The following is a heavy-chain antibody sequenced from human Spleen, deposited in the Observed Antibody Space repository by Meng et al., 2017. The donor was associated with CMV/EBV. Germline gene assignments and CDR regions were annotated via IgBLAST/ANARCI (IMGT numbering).Heavy chain of an antibody. Sequence: ASVKVSCKASGYYFTDYYIHWVRQAPGQGLEWMGMINPSGGSTHYAQKFRGRVTLTRDTSTSTVYMQLSSLRSEDTAVYYCARDMVSFGYFGYWGQGMLVTVSS. CDR3: ARDMVSFGYFGY. CDR1: GYYFTDYY. J-gene: IGHJ4*02. V-gene: IGHV1-46*01. CDR2: INPSGGST. D-gene: IGHD5-18*01.